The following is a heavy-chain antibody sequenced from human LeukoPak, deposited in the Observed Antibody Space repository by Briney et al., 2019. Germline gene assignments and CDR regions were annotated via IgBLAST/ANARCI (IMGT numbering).Heavy chain of an antibody. V-gene: IGHV4-39*01. CDR1: GGSISSSNYY. CDR3: ARDFGDYRVDY. CDR2: IHYSGNT. D-gene: IGHD4-17*01. J-gene: IGHJ4*02. Sequence: TSETLSLTCTVSGGSISSSNYYWGWIRQPPGKGLEWIGTIHYSGNTYYNPSLKSRVAISVDTSKNQFSLRLSSVTAAGTAVYYCARDFGDYRVDYWGQGTLVTVSS.